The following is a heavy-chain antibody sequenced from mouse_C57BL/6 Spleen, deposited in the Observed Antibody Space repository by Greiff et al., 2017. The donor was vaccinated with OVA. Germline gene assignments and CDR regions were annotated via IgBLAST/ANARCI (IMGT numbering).Heavy chain of an antibody. J-gene: IGHJ4*01. CDR2: IDPENGDT. V-gene: IGHV14-4*01. D-gene: IGHD3-2*02. CDR3: ARWDSSGPHYYAMDY. Sequence: EVQLQQSGAELVRPGASVKLSCTASGFNIKDDYMHWVKQRPEQGLGWIGWIDPENGDTEYASNFKGKATLTVDKSSSTAYMELRSLTSEDTAVYYCARWDSSGPHYYAMDYWGQGTSVTVSS. CDR1: GFNIKDDY.